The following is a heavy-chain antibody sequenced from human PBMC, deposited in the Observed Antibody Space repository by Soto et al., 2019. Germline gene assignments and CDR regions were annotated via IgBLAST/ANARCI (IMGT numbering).Heavy chain of an antibody. Sequence: SETLSLTCSVSGGTISGYYWTWIRQPAGKGLEWIGRIYSIGNTKYNPSLQSRVTMSLDTSNNQFSLRLTSVTAADTAVYYCARGQRFSDWFDPWGQGXLVTVYS. D-gene: IGHD3-3*01. V-gene: IGHV4-4*07. CDR3: ARGQRFSDWFDP. J-gene: IGHJ5*02. CDR1: GGTISGYY. CDR2: IYSIGNT.